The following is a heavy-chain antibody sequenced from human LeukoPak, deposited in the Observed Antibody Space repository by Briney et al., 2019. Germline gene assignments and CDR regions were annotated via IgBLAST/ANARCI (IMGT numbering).Heavy chain of an antibody. CDR1: GFTFSSYS. V-gene: IGHV3-21*01. D-gene: IGHD3-22*01. J-gene: IGHJ3*02. Sequence: LSXAASGFTFSSYSMNWVRQAPGKGLEWVSSISSSSSYIYYADSVKGRFTISRDNAKNSLYLQMNSLRAEDTAVYYCARGYYDSSGPDAFDIWGQGTMVTVSS. CDR2: ISSSSSYI. CDR3: ARGYYDSSGPDAFDI.